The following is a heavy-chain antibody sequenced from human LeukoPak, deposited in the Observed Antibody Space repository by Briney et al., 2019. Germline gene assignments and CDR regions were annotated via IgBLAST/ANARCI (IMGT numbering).Heavy chain of an antibody. CDR2: IDWDDDK. J-gene: IGHJ6*03. Sequence: SGPALVKPTPTLTLTCTFSGFSLSTSGMCVSWIRQPPGKALEWLAHIDWDDDKYYSTSLKTRLTISKDTSKNQVVLTMTNMDPVDTATYYCARIQVVTAPYYYYYYMDVWGKGTTVTVSS. CDR3: ARIQVVTAPYYYYYYMDV. V-gene: IGHV2-70*01. CDR1: GFSLSTSGMC. D-gene: IGHD2-21*02.